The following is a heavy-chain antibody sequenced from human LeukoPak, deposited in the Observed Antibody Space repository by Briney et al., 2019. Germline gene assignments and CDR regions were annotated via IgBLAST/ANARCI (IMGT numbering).Heavy chain of an antibody. D-gene: IGHD3/OR15-3a*01. CDR1: GFTFSRYG. J-gene: IGHJ4*02. CDR3: AREGLWTFDY. Sequence: GGSLRLSCAASGFTFSRYGMSWVRQAPGKGLEWVSGISGSGGGTHYADSVKGRFTISRDHSMNTLYLQMNSLRAEDTAVYYCAREGLWTFDYWGQGTLVTVSS. V-gene: IGHV3-23*01. CDR2: ISGSGGGT.